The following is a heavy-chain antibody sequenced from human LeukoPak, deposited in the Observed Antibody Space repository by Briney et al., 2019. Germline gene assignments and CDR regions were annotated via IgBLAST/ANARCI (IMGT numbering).Heavy chain of an antibody. D-gene: IGHD1-14*01. CDR1: GGSISSYY. CDR2: IYYSGST. Sequence: SETLSLTCTVSGGSISSYYWSWIRQPPGKGLEWIGYIYYSGSTNYNPSLKSRVTISVDTSKNQFSLKLSSVTAADTAVYYCARRRKSRNYYFDYWGQGTLVTVSS. CDR3: ARRRKSRNYYFDY. J-gene: IGHJ4*02. V-gene: IGHV4-59*01.